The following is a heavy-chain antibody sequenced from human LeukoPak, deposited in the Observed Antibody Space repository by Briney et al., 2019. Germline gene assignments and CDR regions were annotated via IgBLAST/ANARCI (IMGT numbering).Heavy chain of an antibody. D-gene: IGHD4-17*01. CDR2: IWYDGSNK. Sequence: GGSLRLSCAASGFTFSSYGTHWVRQAPGKGLEWVAVIWYDGSNKYYADSVKGRFTISRDNSKNTLYLQMDSLRTEDTALYFCAKDLVSSTTVITYDAFDIWGQGTMVTVSS. J-gene: IGHJ3*02. CDR3: AKDLVSSTTVITYDAFDI. V-gene: IGHV3-33*06. CDR1: GFTFSSYG.